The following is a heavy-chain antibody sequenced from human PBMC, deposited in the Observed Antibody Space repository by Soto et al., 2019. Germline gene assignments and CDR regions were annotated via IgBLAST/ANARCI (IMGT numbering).Heavy chain of an antibody. CDR2: IYYSGST. Sequence: ETLSLTCTVSGGSISSYYWSWIRQPPGKGLEWIGYIYYSGSTNYNPSLKSRVTISVDTSKNQFSLKLSSVTAADTSVYYCARHPGSGWTNWFDPWGQGTLVTVSS. CDR1: GGSISSYY. V-gene: IGHV4-59*08. D-gene: IGHD6-19*01. CDR3: ARHPGSGWTNWFDP. J-gene: IGHJ5*02.